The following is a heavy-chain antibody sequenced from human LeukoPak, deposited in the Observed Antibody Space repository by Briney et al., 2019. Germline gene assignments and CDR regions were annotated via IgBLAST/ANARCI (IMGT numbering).Heavy chain of an antibody. CDR2: ISYDGNNK. V-gene: IGHV3-30-3*02. J-gene: IGHJ4*02. CDR3: AKRAGSQKQDYYFDY. D-gene: IGHD1-26*01. CDR1: GFTFSTYA. Sequence: GGSLRLSCAASGFTFSTYALHWVRQAPGKGLEWVAVISYDGNNKYYADSVKGRFTIPRDNSKNTLYLQMNSLKTEDTAVYFCAKRAGSQKQDYYFDYWGQGTLVTVSS.